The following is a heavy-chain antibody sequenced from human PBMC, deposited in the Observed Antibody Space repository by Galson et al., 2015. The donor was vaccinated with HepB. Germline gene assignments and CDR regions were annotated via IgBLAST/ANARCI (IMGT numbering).Heavy chain of an antibody. J-gene: IGHJ4*02. CDR3: ARGKTIFGVVIRGPEGFDY. Sequence: SLRLSCAASGFTFSHCSLNWVRQAPGKGLEWVSYISSSSSTIYYADSVKGRFTISTDNAKNSLYLQMNSLRAEDTAVYYCARGKTIFGVVIRGPEGFDYWGQGTLVTVSS. V-gene: IGHV3-48*01. D-gene: IGHD3-3*01. CDR1: GFTFSHCS. CDR2: ISSSSSTI.